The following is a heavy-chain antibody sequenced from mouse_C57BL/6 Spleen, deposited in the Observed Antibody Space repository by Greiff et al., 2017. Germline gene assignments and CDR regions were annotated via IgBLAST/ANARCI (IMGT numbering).Heavy chain of an antibody. V-gene: IGHV1-52*01. D-gene: IGHD1-1*01. CDR3: ARWRYYGSYYFDY. J-gene: IGHJ2*01. CDR1: GYTFTSYW. Sequence: QVQLQQPGAELVRPGSSVKLSCKASGYTFTSYWMHWVKQRPIQGLKWIGNIDPSDSETHYNQKFKDKATLTVDKSSSTAYMQLSSLTSEDSAVYYCARWRYYGSYYFDYWGQGTTLTVSS. CDR2: IDPSDSET.